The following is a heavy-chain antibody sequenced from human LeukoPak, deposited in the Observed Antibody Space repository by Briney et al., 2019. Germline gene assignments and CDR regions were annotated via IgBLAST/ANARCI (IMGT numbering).Heavy chain of an antibody. CDR3: ANRRKSQGLDY. V-gene: IGHV3-23*01. J-gene: IGHJ4*02. D-gene: IGHD1-14*01. CDR2: IRSNGADT. CDR1: RFAFSTYA. Sequence: RGSLRLSCAVSRFAFSTYAMTWVRHALGQGLEYVSTIRSNGADTYYADSVKGRFTISRDNSNNTLYLQMTSLRVEDTAVYYCANRRKSQGLDYWGQGTLVTVSS.